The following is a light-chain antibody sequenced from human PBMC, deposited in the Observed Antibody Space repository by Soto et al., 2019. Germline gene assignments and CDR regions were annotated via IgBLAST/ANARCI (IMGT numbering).Light chain of an antibody. Sequence: EIVMTQSPATLSVSPGERSTLSCRASQSVSSSYLAWYQQKPGQAPKLLIYGASTRDTGVPARFTGSGSGTEFTLTISSLQSEDFAVYFCQQYNNWPPWTFGQGTKVDIK. CDR3: QQYNNWPPWT. V-gene: IGKV3-15*01. CDR1: QSVSSSY. J-gene: IGKJ1*01. CDR2: GAS.